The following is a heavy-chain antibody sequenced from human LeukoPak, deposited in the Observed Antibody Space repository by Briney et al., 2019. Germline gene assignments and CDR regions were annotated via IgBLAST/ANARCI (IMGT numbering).Heavy chain of an antibody. CDR2: ISSSSSYI. Sequence: GGSLRLSCAASGFTFSSYSMNWVRQAPEKGLEWVSSISSSSSYIYYADSVKGRFTISRDNAKNSLYLQMNSLRAEDTAVYYCARVIAVAGITDWGQGTLVTVSS. J-gene: IGHJ4*02. CDR1: GFTFSSYS. D-gene: IGHD6-19*01. CDR3: ARVIAVAGITD. V-gene: IGHV3-21*01.